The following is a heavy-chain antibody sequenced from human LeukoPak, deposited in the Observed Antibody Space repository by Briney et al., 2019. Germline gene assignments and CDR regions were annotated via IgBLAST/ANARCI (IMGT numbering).Heavy chain of an antibody. V-gene: IGHV3-30*18. CDR2: ISYDGSNK. CDR3: AKSSDYDSSGYYRDDEGYFDY. Sequence: AGGSLRLSCAASGFTFSSYGMHWVRQAPGKGLEWVAVISYDGSNKYYADSVKGRFTISRDNSKNTLYLQMNSLRAEDTAVYYCAKSSDYDSSGYYRDDEGYFDYWGQGTLVTVSS. CDR1: GFTFSSYG. D-gene: IGHD3-22*01. J-gene: IGHJ4*02.